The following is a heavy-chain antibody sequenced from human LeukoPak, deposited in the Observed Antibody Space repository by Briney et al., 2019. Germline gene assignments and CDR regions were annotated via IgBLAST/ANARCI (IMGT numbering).Heavy chain of an antibody. CDR2: ISSSSSYI. D-gene: IGHD3-22*01. Sequence: GGSLRLSCAASGFTFSSYSMNWVRQAPGKGLEWVSSISSSSSYIYYADSVKGRFTISRDNAKNSLYLQMNSLRAEDTAVYYCASYEYYYDSSGVRWGQGTLVTVSS. J-gene: IGHJ4*02. V-gene: IGHV3-21*01. CDR1: GFTFSSYS. CDR3: ASYEYYYDSSGVR.